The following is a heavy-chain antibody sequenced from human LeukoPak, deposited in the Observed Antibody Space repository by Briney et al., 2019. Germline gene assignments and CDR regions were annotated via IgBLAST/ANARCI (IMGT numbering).Heavy chain of an antibody. V-gene: IGHV4-34*01. CDR3: ARAGDIVASSWYGGWFDP. J-gene: IGHJ5*02. D-gene: IGHD6-13*01. CDR2: INHSGST. Sequence: PSETLSLTCAVYGGSFSGYYWSWIRQPPGKGLEWIGEINHSGSTNYNPSLKNRVTISVDTSKNQFSLKLSSVTAADTAVYYCARAGDIVASSWYGGWFDPWGQGTLVTVSS. CDR1: GGSFSGYY.